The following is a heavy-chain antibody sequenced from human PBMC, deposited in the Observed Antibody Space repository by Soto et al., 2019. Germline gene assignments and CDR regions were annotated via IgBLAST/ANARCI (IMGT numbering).Heavy chain of an antibody. Sequence: RASVKVSCKASGGTFSSYAISWVRQAPGQGLEWMGGIIPIFGTANYAQKFQGRVTITADESTSTAYMELSSLRSEDTAVYYCAREGDSGGAAAGTGGYYGMDAWGQGTTVTVSS. J-gene: IGHJ6*02. V-gene: IGHV1-69*13. CDR3: AREGDSGGAAAGTGGYYGMDA. CDR2: IIPIFGTA. CDR1: GGTFSSYA. D-gene: IGHD6-13*01.